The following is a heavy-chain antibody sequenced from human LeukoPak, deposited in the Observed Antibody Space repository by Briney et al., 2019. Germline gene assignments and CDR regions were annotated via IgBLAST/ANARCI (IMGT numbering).Heavy chain of an antibody. V-gene: IGHV4-39*01. CDR2: IYYSGST. D-gene: IGHD2/OR15-2a*01. CDR1: GGSISSSSYY. CDR3: ARGDFRLDP. J-gene: IGHJ5*02. Sequence: KPSETLSLTCTVSGGSISSSSYYWGWIRQPPGKGLEWIGSIYYSGSTYYNPSLKSRVTISVDTSKNQFSLKLSSVTAADTAVYYCARGDFRLDPWGQGTLVTVSS.